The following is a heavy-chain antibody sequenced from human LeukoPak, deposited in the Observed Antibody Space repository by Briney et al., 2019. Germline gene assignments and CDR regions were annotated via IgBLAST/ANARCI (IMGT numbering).Heavy chain of an antibody. CDR2: ISGSGGST. V-gene: IGHV3-23*01. Sequence: GGSLRLSCAPSGFTFSSYAMSRVRQAPGKGLEWVSGISGSGGSTYYADSVKGRFTISRDNSKNTLYLQMNSLRAEDTAVYYCAKDPSGSGSYNYYFDYWGQGTLVTVSS. D-gene: IGHD3-10*01. CDR3: AKDPSGSGSYNYYFDY. J-gene: IGHJ4*02. CDR1: GFTFSSYA.